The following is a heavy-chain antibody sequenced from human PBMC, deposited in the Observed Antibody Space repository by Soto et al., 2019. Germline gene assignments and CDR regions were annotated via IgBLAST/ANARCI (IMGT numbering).Heavy chain of an antibody. CDR1: GFTFSDYA. V-gene: IGHV3-23*01. Sequence: GGSLRLSCAASGFTFSDYAMSWVRQAPGKGLEWVSGLGGSNSDTHYAASVKGRFTISRDNSQSTLFLQMDSLRPEDAAVYYCAKDLKVSGGFHGSLNYYYGMDVWGQGTTVTVSS. CDR2: LGGSNSDT. D-gene: IGHD3-10*01. CDR3: AKDLKVSGGFHGSLNYYYGMDV. J-gene: IGHJ6*02.